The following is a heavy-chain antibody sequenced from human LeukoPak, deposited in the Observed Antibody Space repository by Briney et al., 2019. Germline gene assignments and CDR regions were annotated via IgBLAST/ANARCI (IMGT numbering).Heavy chain of an antibody. Sequence: PGGSLRLSCAASGFTFSSYGMHWVRQAPGKGLEWVAVISYDGSNKYYADSVKGRFTISRDNSKNTLYLQMNSLRAEDTAVYYCAKGAWYSSSWYGFDYWGQGTLVTVSS. D-gene: IGHD6-13*01. V-gene: IGHV3-30*18. CDR2: ISYDGSNK. CDR3: AKGAWYSSSWYGFDY. CDR1: GFTFSSYG. J-gene: IGHJ4*02.